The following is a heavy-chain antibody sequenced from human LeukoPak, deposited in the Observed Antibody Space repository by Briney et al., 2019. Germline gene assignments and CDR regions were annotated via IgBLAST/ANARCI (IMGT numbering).Heavy chain of an antibody. V-gene: IGHV3-23*01. J-gene: IGHJ4*02. Sequence: GGSLRLSCAASGFTFSSYAMSWVRQAPGKGLEWVSAICGSGGSTYYADFVKGRFTISRDDSKNTLYLQMDSLTAEDTAVYYCAKALRYQPDYFDYWGQGTLVTVSS. CDR3: AKALRYQPDYFDY. CDR2: ICGSGGST. D-gene: IGHD3-9*01. CDR1: GFTFSSYA.